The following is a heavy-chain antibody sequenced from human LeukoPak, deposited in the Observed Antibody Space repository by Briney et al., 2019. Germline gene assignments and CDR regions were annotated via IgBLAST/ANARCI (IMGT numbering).Heavy chain of an antibody. J-gene: IGHJ4*02. CDR2: ISDDGRSNK. CDR1: GFTFSNYG. V-gene: IGHV3-30*03. Sequence: GRSLRLSCAASGFTFSNYGLHWVRQAPGKGLEWVALISDDGRSNKYYADSVKGRFTISRDNSKNTLYLQMNSLGVDDTAVYYCATVGGSCASSNCYAYFDYWGQGTLVTVSS. CDR3: ATVGGSCASSNCYAYFDY. D-gene: IGHD2-2*01.